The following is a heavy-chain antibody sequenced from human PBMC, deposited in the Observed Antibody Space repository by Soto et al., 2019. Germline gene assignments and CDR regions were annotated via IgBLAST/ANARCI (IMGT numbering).Heavy chain of an antibody. CDR1: GFTFGDYW. CDR2: TKQDESEK. Sequence: EVQLVESGGGLVQPGGSLRLSCATSGFTFGDYWMSWVRQAPGKRLEWVANTKQDESEKYYVGSVRGRFTISRDNAKNSLYLQMNSRRAEATAVYFCVREGDSGFFSWGQGTLVTVSS. V-gene: IGHV3-7*01. J-gene: IGHJ5*02. D-gene: IGHD6-25*01. CDR3: VREGDSGFFS.